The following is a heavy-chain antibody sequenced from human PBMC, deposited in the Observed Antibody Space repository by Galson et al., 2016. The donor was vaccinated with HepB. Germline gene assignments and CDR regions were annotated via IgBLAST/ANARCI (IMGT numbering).Heavy chain of an antibody. CDR3: ARATSNSWQALGY. CDR2: IFYTGST. J-gene: IGHJ4*02. V-gene: IGHV4-61*03. CDR1: GDSVSSGTYY. D-gene: IGHD2/OR15-2a*01. Sequence: SETLSLTCIVSGDSVSSGTYYWSWIRQPPGKGLEWIGYIFYTGSTNYNPSLKGRVNISLDTSKTHFSLKLSSVTAADTAVYYCARATSNSWQALGYWGQGILVTVSS.